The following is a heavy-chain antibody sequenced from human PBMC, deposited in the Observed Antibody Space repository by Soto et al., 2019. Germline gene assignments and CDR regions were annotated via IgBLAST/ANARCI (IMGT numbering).Heavy chain of an antibody. CDR3: ARDLYCSGGSCYRGFDY. D-gene: IGHD2-15*01. CDR2: IWYDGSNK. J-gene: IGHJ4*02. Sequence: GGSLRLSCAASGFTFSSYGMHWVRQAPGKGLEWVAVIWYDGSNKYYADSVKGRFTISRDNSKNTLYLQMNSLRAEDTAVYYCARDLYCSGGSCYRGFDYWGQGTLVTVSS. V-gene: IGHV3-33*01. CDR1: GFTFSSYG.